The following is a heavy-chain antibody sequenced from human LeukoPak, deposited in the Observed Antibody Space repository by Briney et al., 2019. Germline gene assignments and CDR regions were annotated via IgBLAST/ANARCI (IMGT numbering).Heavy chain of an antibody. J-gene: IGHJ4*02. CDR1: GDSVSSNSAA. Sequence: SQTLSLTCAISGDSVSSNSAAWNWIRQSPSRGLEWLGRTYFRSKWYNDYAVSVKSRITINPDTSKNQFSLQLNSVTPEDTAVYYCARAPTGTVRGARLPEYYFDYWGQGTLVTVSS. CDR3: ARAPTGTVRGARLPEYYFDY. D-gene: IGHD3-10*01. V-gene: IGHV6-1*01. CDR2: TYFRSKWYN.